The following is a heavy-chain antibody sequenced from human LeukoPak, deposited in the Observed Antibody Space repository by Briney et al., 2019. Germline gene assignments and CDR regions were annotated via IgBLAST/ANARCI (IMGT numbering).Heavy chain of an antibody. Sequence: ASVKVSCKASGYTFTSYDINWVRQATGQGLEWMGWMNPNSGSAGYAQKFQGRVTITRNTSISTAYMELSSLRSGDTAVYYCARGSSLGGYYYMDVWGKGTTVTISS. CDR1: GYTFTSYD. CDR2: MNPNSGSA. J-gene: IGHJ6*03. V-gene: IGHV1-8*03. D-gene: IGHD6-13*01. CDR3: ARGSSLGGYYYMDV.